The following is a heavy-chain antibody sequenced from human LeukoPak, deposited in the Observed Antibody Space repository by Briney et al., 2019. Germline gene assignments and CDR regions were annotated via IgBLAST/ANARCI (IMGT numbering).Heavy chain of an antibody. CDR1: GYTFTSYD. D-gene: IGHD3-22*01. CDR3: ARGPVVSAAFDI. J-gene: IGHJ3*02. V-gene: IGHV1-8*03. Sequence: ASVKVSRKASGYTFTSYDINWVRQATGQGLEWMGWMNPNSGNTGYAQKFQGRVTITRNTSISTAYMELSSLRSEDTAVYYCARGPVVSAAFDIWGQGTMVTVSS. CDR2: MNPNSGNT.